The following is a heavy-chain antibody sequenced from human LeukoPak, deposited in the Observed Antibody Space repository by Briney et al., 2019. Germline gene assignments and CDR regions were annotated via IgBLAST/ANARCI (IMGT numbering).Heavy chain of an antibody. V-gene: IGHV1-69*13. CDR1: GYTFTSYG. D-gene: IGHD6-19*01. CDR3: AREPYSSGYYFDY. Sequence: ASVKVSCKASGYTFTSYGISWVRQAPGQGLEWMGGIIPIFGTANYAQKFQGRVTITADESTSTAYMELSSLRSEDTAVYYCAREPYSSGYYFDYWGQGTLVTVSS. CDR2: IIPIFGTA. J-gene: IGHJ4*02.